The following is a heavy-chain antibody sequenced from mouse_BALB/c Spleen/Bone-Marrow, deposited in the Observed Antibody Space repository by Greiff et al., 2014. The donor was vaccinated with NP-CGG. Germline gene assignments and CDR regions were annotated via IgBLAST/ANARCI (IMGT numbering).Heavy chain of an antibody. CDR1: GFNIKDTY. CDR3: AHDAPFAY. V-gene: IGHV14-3*02. J-gene: IGHJ3*01. Sequence: VQLQQSGAELVKPGASVKLSCTTSGFNIKDTYIHWVKQRPEQGLEWIGRIDPANGNTKYDPEFQGKATITADTSSNTAYLHLSSLTFEDTAVYSCAHDAPFAYWGQGTLVTVSA. D-gene: IGHD2-3*01. CDR2: IDPANGNT.